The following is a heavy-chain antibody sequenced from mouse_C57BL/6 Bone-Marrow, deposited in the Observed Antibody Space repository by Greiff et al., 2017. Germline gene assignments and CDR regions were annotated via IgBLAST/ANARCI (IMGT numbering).Heavy chain of an antibody. CDR1: GYTFTSYW. J-gene: IGHJ2*01. Sequence: QVQLQQSGAELVRPGSSVKLSCKASGYTFTSYWMDWVKQRPGQGLEWIGNIYPSDSETHYNQKFKDKATLTVDKSSSTAYLQLSSLTSEDSAVYDCARGGSSFFDYWGQGTTLTVSS. CDR3: ARGGSSFFDY. CDR2: IYPSDSET. D-gene: IGHD1-1*01. V-gene: IGHV1-61*01.